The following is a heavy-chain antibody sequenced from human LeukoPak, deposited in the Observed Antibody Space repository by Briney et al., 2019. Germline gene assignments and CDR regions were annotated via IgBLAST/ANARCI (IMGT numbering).Heavy chain of an antibody. D-gene: IGHD3-10*01. Sequence: GGSLRLSCAASGFTFTTYWMSWVRQAPGKGLEWVANIKQDGTEKYYVDSVKGRFTIPRDNAKNSLYLQMNSLRAEDTAVYYCAGRRYGSGSYIIDYWGQGTLVTVSS. CDR2: IKQDGTEK. V-gene: IGHV3-7*03. J-gene: IGHJ4*02. CDR3: AGRRYGSGSYIIDY. CDR1: GFTFTTYW.